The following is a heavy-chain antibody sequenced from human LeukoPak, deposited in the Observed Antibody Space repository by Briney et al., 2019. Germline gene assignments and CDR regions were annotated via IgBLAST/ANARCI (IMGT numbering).Heavy chain of an antibody. CDR3: ARHTTYFDILAGYSPFWYFDL. D-gene: IGHD3-9*01. CDR1: GGSISSYY. V-gene: IGHV4-59*01. J-gene: IGHJ2*01. Sequence: PSETLSLTCTVSGGSISSYYWGWIRQPPGKGLEWIGYISYSGNTNYNPSPKSRVTISVDTSKNQFSLKLSSVTAADTAVYYCARHTTYFDILAGYSPFWYFDLWGRGTLVTVSS. CDR2: ISYSGNT.